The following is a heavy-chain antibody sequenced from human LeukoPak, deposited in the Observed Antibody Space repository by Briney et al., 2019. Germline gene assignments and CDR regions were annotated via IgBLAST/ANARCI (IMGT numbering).Heavy chain of an antibody. D-gene: IGHD5-24*01. Sequence: GASVKVSCKASGYTFTGYYMHWVRQAPGQGLEWRGWINPNSGGTNYAQKFQGRVTMTRDTSISTAYMELSRLRSDDTAVYYCARDFAYFPEMATIFDYWGQGTLVTVSS. J-gene: IGHJ4*02. CDR2: INPNSGGT. V-gene: IGHV1-2*02. CDR3: ARDFAYFPEMATIFDY. CDR1: GYTFTGYY.